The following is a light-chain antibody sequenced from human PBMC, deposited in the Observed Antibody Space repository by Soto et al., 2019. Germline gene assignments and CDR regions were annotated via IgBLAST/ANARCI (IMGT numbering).Light chain of an antibody. CDR2: KAS. V-gene: IGKV1-5*03. CDR1: QSINSW. Sequence: DIQMTQSPSTLSASVGDRVTITCRASQSINSWLAWYQQKPGKAPKLLIYKASSLESGVPSRFSGSGSGTEFTLTISSLQSDDFATYYCQQYNSYLLTFGGGTKVDIK. J-gene: IGKJ4*01. CDR3: QQYNSYLLT.